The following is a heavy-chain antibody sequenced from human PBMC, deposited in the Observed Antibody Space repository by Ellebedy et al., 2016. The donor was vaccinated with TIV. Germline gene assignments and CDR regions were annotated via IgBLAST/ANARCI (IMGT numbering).Heavy chain of an antibody. D-gene: IGHD2-21*01. Sequence: GESLKISCAASGFTFSSYAMHWVRQAPGKGLEWVAVISYDGSNKYYADSVKGRFTISRDNSKNTLYLQMNSLRAEDTAVYYCASIVVVVYWGQGTLVTVSS. CDR2: ISYDGSNK. J-gene: IGHJ4*02. V-gene: IGHV3-30-3*01. CDR3: ASIVVVVY. CDR1: GFTFSSYA.